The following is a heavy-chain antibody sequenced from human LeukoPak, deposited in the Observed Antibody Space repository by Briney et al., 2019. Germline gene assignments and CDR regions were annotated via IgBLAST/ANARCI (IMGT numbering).Heavy chain of an antibody. J-gene: IGHJ4*02. Sequence: GGSLRLSCAASGFTVSSNYMSWVRQAPGKGLEWVSVIYSGGSTYYADSVKGRFTISRDNSKNTLYLQMNSLRAEDTAVYYCARDSSSGYDRNDYWGQGTLVTVSS. CDR3: ARDSSSGYDRNDY. V-gene: IGHV3-53*01. CDR1: GFTVSSNY. D-gene: IGHD5-12*01. CDR2: IYSGGST.